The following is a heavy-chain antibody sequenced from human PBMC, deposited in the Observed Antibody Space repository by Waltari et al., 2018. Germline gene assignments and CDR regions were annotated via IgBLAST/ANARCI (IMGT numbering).Heavy chain of an antibody. CDR3: ARHELGISQYYYNMYV. V-gene: IGHV1-69*12. CDR1: GGSFGGYG. Sequence: VQLVQSGGEVKTPGSSVKVSCKASGGSFGGYGVSWVRQAPGQGLEWMGVIIPRFGIPDFSQKCQDRITITADESTNTVYMELSSLTSEDTAIYYCARHELGISQYYYNMYVWGQGTTVTISS. J-gene: IGHJ6*03. D-gene: IGHD7-27*01. CDR2: IIPRFGIP.